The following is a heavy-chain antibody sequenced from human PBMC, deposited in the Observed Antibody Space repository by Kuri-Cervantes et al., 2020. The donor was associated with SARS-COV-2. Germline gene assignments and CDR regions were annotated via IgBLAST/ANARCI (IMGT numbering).Heavy chain of an antibody. CDR1: GFTFSSYA. CDR2: ISYDGSNK. CDR3: ASELLSAFDI. D-gene: IGHD1-26*01. V-gene: IGHV3-30-3*01. J-gene: IGHJ3*02. Sequence: GESLKISCAASGFTFSSYAMHWVRQAPGKGLEWVAVISYDGSNKYYADSVKSRFTISRDNSKNTLYLQMNSLRAEDTAVYYCASELLSAFDIWGQGTMVTVSS.